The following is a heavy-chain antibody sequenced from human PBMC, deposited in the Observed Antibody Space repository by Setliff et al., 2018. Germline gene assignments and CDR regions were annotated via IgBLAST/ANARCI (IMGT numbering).Heavy chain of an antibody. V-gene: IGHV4-34*01. Sequence: PSETLSLTCAVYGGSFSGYYWSWIRQPPGKGLEWIGEINHSGSTYYNPSLKSRVTISVDTSKNQFSLKLSSVTAADTAVYYCARSAGYSSSWYNYYYGMDVWGQGTTVTVSS. D-gene: IGHD6-13*01. CDR2: INHSGST. CDR1: GGSFSGYY. CDR3: ARSAGYSSSWYNYYYGMDV. J-gene: IGHJ6*02.